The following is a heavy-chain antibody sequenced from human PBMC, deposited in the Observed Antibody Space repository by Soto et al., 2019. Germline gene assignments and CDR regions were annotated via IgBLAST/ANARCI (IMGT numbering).Heavy chain of an antibody. CDR2: TYYRSKWYN. V-gene: IGHV6-1*01. Sequence: PSQTLSLTCAISGDSVSSNSAAWNWIRQSPSRGLEWLGRTYYRSKWYNDYAVSVKSRITINPDTSKNQFSLQLNSVTPEDTAVYYCARAGFEQWLPTGPYDYWGQGTLVTVSS. CDR3: ARAGFEQWLPTGPYDY. J-gene: IGHJ4*02. D-gene: IGHD6-19*01. CDR1: GDSVSSNSAA.